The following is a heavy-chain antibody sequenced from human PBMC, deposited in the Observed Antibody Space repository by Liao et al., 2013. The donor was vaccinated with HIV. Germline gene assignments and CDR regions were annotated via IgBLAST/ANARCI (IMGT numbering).Heavy chain of an antibody. CDR2: IYYTGST. D-gene: IGHD6-25*01. V-gene: IGHV4-30-4*08. CDR1: ADSISSGDYY. CDR3: AREAPAVVDY. J-gene: IGHJ4*02. Sequence: QVQLQESGPGLVKPSQTLSLTCTVSADSISSGDYYWTWIRQPPGKGLEWIGYIYYTGSTYYNPSLKTRVTISVDTSKNQFSLKLASVTAADTAVYHCAREAPAVVDYWGQGTLVTVSS.